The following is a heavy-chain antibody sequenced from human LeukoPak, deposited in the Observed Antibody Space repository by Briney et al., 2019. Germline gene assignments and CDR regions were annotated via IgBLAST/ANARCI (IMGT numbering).Heavy chain of an antibody. J-gene: IGHJ3*02. V-gene: IGHV1-2*02. D-gene: IGHD6-19*01. CDR3: GRDQPVTVAGKNALDI. CDR2: INPNSGGT. CDR1: GYTLTGYY. Sequence: ASVKVSCKASGYTLTGYYMHWVRQAPGQGLEWMGWINPNSGGTNYAQKFQGRVTMTRDTSISTAYMELSRLRSEDTAVYYCGRDQPVTVAGKNALDIWGQGTMVTASS.